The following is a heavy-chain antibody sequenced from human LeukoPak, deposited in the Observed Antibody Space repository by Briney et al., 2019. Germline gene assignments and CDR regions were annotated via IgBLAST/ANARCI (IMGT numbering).Heavy chain of an antibody. V-gene: IGHV4-39*01. D-gene: IGHD3-3*01. J-gene: IGHJ3*02. CDR1: GGSISSGSYY. CDR3: ARRTGSLRVNYDFWSGYWGDAFDI. CDR2: IYYSGST. Sequence: SQTLSLTCTVSGGSISSGSYYWGWIRQPPGTGLEWIGSIYYSGSTYYNPSLKSRVTISVDTSKNQFSLKLSPVTAADTAVYYCARRTGSLRVNYDFWSGYWGDAFDIWGQGTMVTVSS.